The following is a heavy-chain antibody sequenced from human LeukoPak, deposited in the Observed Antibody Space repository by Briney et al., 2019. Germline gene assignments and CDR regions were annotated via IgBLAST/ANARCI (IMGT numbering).Heavy chain of an antibody. V-gene: IGHV1-2*02. CDR1: GYTFTGYY. Sequence: GASVKVSCKASGYTFTGYYMHWVRQAPGQGLEWMGWINPNSGGTNYAQKFQGRVTMTRDTSISTAYMELSRLRSDDTAVYYCERVKQWLVMQLDCWGQGTLVTVSS. CDR2: INPNSGGT. J-gene: IGHJ4*02. D-gene: IGHD6-19*01. CDR3: ERVKQWLVMQLDC.